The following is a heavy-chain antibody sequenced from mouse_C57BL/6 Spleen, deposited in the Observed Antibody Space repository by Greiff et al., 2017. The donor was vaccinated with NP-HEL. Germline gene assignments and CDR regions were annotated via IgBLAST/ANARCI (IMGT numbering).Heavy chain of an antibody. CDR1: GYTFTSYW. V-gene: IGHV1-50*01. CDR3: ARYGGTPFYAMDY. Sequence: QVQLQQPGAELLKPGASVKLSCKASGYTFTSYWMQWVKQRPGQGLGWIGEIDPSDSYTNYNQKFKGKATLTVDTSSSTAYMQLSSLTSEDSAVYYCARYGGTPFYAMDYWGQGTSVTVSS. J-gene: IGHJ4*01. CDR2: IDPSDSYT. D-gene: IGHD1-1*02.